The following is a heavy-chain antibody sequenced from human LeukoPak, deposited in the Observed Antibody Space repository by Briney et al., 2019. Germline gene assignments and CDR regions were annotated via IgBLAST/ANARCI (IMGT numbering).Heavy chain of an antibody. CDR2: TYYSGST. J-gene: IGHJ6*03. D-gene: IGHD3-22*01. CDR3: ARGYDSNGYVYYYYYMDV. V-gene: IGHV4-59*12. CDR1: GGSISSYY. Sequence: SETLSLTCTVSGGSISSYYWSWIRQPPGKGLEWIAYTYYSGSTNYNPSLKSRVTISVDTSKNHFSLKLSSVTAADTAVYYCARGYDSNGYVYYYYYMDVWGKGTTVTVSS.